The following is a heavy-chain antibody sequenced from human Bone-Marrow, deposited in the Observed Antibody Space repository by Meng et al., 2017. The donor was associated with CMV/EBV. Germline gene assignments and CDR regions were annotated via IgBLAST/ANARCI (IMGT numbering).Heavy chain of an antibody. V-gene: IGHV4-34*01. CDR1: GGSFSGYY. CDR2: INHSGST. Sequence: SQTLSLTCAVYGGSFSGYYWSWICQPPGKGLEWIGEINHSGSTNYNPSLKSRVTISVDTSKNQFSLKLSSVTAADTAVYYCARGFSGGIYWGQGTLVTVSS. D-gene: IGHD2-15*01. CDR3: ARGFSGGIY. J-gene: IGHJ4*02.